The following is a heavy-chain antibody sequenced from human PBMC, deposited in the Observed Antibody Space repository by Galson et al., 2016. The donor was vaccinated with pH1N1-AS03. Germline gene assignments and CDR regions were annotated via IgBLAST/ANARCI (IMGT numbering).Heavy chain of an antibody. D-gene: IGHD1-14*01. CDR2: IIPIFGKP. CDR1: GDSFSSYA. V-gene: IGHV1-69*13. J-gene: IGHJ1*01. CDR3: ARDGPGIVRENAH. Sequence: SVKVSCKASGDSFSSYAFTWVRLAPGQGLEWMGGIIPIFGKPQYAQKFQGRVTITADESTTTVYMDLSSLISDDTAMYHCARDGPGIVRENAHWGQGTLVTVSS.